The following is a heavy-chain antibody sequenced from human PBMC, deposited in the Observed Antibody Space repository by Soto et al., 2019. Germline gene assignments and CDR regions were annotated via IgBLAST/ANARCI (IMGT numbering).Heavy chain of an antibody. V-gene: IGHV1-2*04. D-gene: IGHD2-15*01. CDR3: ARDVVVVAAGTSYYYGMDV. CDR1: GYTFTGYY. Sequence: GASVKVSCKASGYTFTGYYIHWVRQAPGQGLEWMGWINPNSGGTNYAQKFQGWVTMTRDTSISTAYMELSRLRSDDTAVYYCARDVVVVAAGTSYYYGMDVWGQGTTVTVSS. CDR2: INPNSGGT. J-gene: IGHJ6*02.